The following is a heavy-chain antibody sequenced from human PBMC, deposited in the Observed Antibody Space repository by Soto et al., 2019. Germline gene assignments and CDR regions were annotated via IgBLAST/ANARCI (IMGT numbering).Heavy chain of an antibody. CDR2: IIPIFGTA. D-gene: IGHD4-17*01. Sequence: SGKFSCKASAGTFSSYAITWVRQAPGQGLDWMGGIIPIFGTANYAQKFQGRVTTTADESTRTAYMELSSLRSEYTAVYYCASFGTTVTTLSYYYYGMDVWGQGTTVTVSS. J-gene: IGHJ6*02. CDR3: ASFGTTVTTLSYYYYGMDV. V-gene: IGHV1-69*13. CDR1: AGTFSSYA.